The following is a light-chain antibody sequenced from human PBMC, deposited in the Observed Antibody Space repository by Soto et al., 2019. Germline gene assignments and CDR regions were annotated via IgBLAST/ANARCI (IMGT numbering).Light chain of an antibody. V-gene: IGKV3-20*01. CDR1: QSVSSSY. CDR2: GAS. J-gene: IGKJ5*01. Sequence: EIVLTQSPGTLSLSPGERATLSCRASQSVSSSYLAWYQQKPGQAPRLLIYGASSWATGIPDRFSGSGSGTDFTLTISRLEPEDFSLYYCQHYGSSPPTFGQGTRLPIK. CDR3: QHYGSSPPT.